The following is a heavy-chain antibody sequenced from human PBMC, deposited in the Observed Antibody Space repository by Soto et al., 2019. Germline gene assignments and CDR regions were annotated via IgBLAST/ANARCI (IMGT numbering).Heavy chain of an antibody. CDR3: ATGAFGGRQQLVRDAFDF. V-gene: IGHV1-69*02. CDR2: IAPIFDIS. CDR1: GGTFDSYT. J-gene: IGHJ3*01. Sequence: QVQLVQSGAEVKKPGSSVRVSCKASGGTFDSYTISGVRQAPGQGLEWVGRIAPIFDISKYAPKFQGRVTITTDKSTSTAYMDLSGLTSEDTAVYYCATGAFGGRQQLVRDAFDFWGQGTMVTVSS. D-gene: IGHD3-16*01.